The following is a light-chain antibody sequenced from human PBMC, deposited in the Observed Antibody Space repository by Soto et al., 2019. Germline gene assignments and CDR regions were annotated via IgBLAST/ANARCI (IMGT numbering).Light chain of an antibody. CDR1: QNVHIN. J-gene: IGKJ2*01. Sequence: TVMTQSPATLSVSPGDTATLSCRSSQNVHINLAWYQQKPGEAPTLLIYGVSARAPGVPARFSGTGSGTEFTLTIRNLQSEDFGMYYCQQYETWPRTFGQGTKVAIQ. CDR3: QQYETWPRT. V-gene: IGKV3-15*01. CDR2: GVS.